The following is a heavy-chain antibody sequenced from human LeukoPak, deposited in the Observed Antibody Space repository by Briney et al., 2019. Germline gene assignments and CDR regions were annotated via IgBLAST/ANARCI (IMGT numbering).Heavy chain of an antibody. CDR1: GYSLTSYW. V-gene: IGHV5-51*01. D-gene: IGHD5-18*01. CDR2: IYPGDSDT. Sequence: GESLKISCKGSGYSLTSYWIGWVRQMPGKGLEWMGIIYPGDSDTRYSPSFQGQVTISADKSISTAYLQWSSLKASDTAMYYCARSAMVTGELYYFDYWGQGTLVTVSS. CDR3: ARSAMVTGELYYFDY. J-gene: IGHJ4*02.